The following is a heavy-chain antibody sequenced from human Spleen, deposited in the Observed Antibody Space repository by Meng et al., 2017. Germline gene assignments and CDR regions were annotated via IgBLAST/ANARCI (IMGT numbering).Heavy chain of an antibody. CDR3: ARGRIFPDIVATISYYYYYYGMDV. CDR2: ISWNSGRI. J-gene: IGHJ6*02. Sequence: SLKISCAASGFTFEDYAMHWVRQGPGKGLEWVSGISWNSGRIGYADSVKGRFTISRDNAKNSLYLEMNSLRAEDTALYYCARGRIFPDIVATISYYYYYYGMDVWGQGTTVTVSS. D-gene: IGHD5-12*01. CDR1: GFTFEDYA. V-gene: IGHV3-9*01.